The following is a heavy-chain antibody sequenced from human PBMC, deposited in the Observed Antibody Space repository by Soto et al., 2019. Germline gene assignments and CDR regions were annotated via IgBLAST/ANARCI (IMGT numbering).Heavy chain of an antibody. J-gene: IGHJ6*02. CDR2: IGGSAGGT. Sequence: GGSLRLSCAASRFTCSSYTMSWVRQAPGKGLEWISTIGGSAGGTYYADSVKGRFTISRDNSKSTLYLQMDSLRAEDTAVYYCAKVGGATIRNGMAVWGQGTTVTVSS. CDR3: AKVGGATIRNGMAV. CDR1: RFTCSSYT. D-gene: IGHD3-16*01. V-gene: IGHV3-23*01.